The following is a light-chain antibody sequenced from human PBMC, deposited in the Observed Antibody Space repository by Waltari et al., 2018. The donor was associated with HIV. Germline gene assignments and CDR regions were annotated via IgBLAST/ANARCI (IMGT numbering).Light chain of an antibody. CDR1: TSTIAHNT. CDR3: AAWDDSLNVMA. V-gene: IGLV1-44*01. CDR2: DNH. J-gene: IGLJ2*01. Sequence: SVLTQPPSASGTAGQRVIISCSGGTSTIAHNTVNWYQQFPGRAPKLLIYDNHQRPSGVPDRFSGSKSGTSASLAISGLQSDDEADYYCAAWDDSLNVMAFGGGTKLTVL.